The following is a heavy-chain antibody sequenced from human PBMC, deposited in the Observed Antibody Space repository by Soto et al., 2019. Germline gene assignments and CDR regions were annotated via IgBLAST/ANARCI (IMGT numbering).Heavy chain of an antibody. CDR1: GGSFSGYY. V-gene: IGHV4-34*01. CDR2: INHSGST. D-gene: IGHD3-3*01. Sequence: QVQLQQWGAGLLKPSETLSLTCAVYGGSFSGYYWSWIRQPPGKGLEWIGEINHSGSTNYNPSLKSRVTISVDTSKNQFSLKLSSVTAADTAVYYCARGIHPRFWGQGTLVTVSS. CDR3: ARGIHPRF. J-gene: IGHJ4*02.